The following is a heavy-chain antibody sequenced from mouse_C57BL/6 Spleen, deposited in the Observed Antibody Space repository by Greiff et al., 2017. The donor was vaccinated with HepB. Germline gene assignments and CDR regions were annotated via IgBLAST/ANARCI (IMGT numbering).Heavy chain of an antibody. J-gene: IGHJ2*01. CDR1: GYAFSSYW. CDR2: IYPGDGDT. D-gene: IGHD2-4*01. V-gene: IGHV1-80*01. CDR3: ARSEYDYDGFDY. Sequence: VMLVESGAELVKPGASVKISCKASGYAFSSYWMNWVKQRPGKGLEWIGQIYPGDGDTNYNGKFKGKATLTADKSSSTAYMQLSSLTSEDSAVYFCARSEYDYDGFDYWGQGTTLTVSS.